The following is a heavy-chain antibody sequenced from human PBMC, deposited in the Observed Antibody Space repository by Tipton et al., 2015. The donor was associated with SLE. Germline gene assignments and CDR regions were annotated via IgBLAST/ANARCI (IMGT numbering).Heavy chain of an antibody. CDR1: GFTFSSYW. Sequence: SLRLSCAASGFTFSSYWMSWVRQAPGKGLEWVANIKQDGSEKYYVDSVKGRFTISRDNAKNSLYLQMNSLRAEDTAVYYCARRITYYYSYMDVWGKGTTVTVSS. CDR3: ARRITYYYSYMDV. CDR2: IKQDGSEK. J-gene: IGHJ6*03. V-gene: IGHV3-7*01.